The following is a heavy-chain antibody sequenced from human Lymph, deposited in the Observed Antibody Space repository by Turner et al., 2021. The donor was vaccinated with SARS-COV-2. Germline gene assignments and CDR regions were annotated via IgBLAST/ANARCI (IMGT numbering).Heavy chain of an antibody. CDR1: GFTFSTYG. Sequence: EVQLVESGGGLVKPGGSLSPSCAAFGFTFSTYGMNVVRQAPGKGLVWISSISSSSSYIYYADSVKGRFTISRDDAKNSLYLQMNSLRAEDTAVYYCARDIPTTADYFDYWGQGTLVTVSS. CDR3: ARDIPTTADYFDY. D-gene: IGHD4-17*01. V-gene: IGHV3-21*01. CDR2: ISSSSSYI. J-gene: IGHJ4*02.